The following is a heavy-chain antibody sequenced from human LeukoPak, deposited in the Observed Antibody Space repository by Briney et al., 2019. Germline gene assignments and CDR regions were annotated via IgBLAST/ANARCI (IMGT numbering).Heavy chain of an antibody. CDR1: GFSFSNAW. CDR3: TTDFLKYGDTFDF. CDR2: VKSETAGAAT. Sequence: GSLRLSCAASGFSFSNAWMNWVRQAPGQGLEWVGRVKSETAGAATDYTAPVKGRFTISRDDSKNMLYLQMNSLKTEDTAVYYCTTDFLKYGDTFDFWGQGTLVTVSS. V-gene: IGHV3-15*01. J-gene: IGHJ4*02. D-gene: IGHD4-17*01.